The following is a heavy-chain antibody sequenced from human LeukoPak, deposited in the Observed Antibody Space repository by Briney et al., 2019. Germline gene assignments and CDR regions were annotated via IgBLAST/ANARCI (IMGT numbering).Heavy chain of an antibody. V-gene: IGHV3-53*05. CDR3: ARDYSSGYYRTFDY. D-gene: IGHD6-19*01. Sequence: GGSLRLSCAASGFSVSSKYMSWVRQAPGKGLEWVTVIYSGGSTYYADSVKGRFTISRDNSKNTLYLQMNSLRAEDTAVYYCARDYSSGYYRTFDYWGQGTLVTVSS. CDR1: GFSVSSKY. J-gene: IGHJ4*02. CDR2: IYSGGST.